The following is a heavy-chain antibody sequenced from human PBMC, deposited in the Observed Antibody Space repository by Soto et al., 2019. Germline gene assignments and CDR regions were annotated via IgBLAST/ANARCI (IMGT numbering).Heavy chain of an antibody. D-gene: IGHD3-9*01. Sequence: QVQLVESGGGVVQPGRSLRLSCEASGFSFSAYGMHWVRQAPGKGLEWVAVIWNDGINKYYADSVKGRFTISRDNSKNTLYRQMNSLRAEDTAVYYCARVFRSFDWEYALDIWGQGAMVTVSS. J-gene: IGHJ3*02. V-gene: IGHV3-33*01. CDR2: IWNDGINK. CDR1: GFSFSAYG. CDR3: ARVFRSFDWEYALDI.